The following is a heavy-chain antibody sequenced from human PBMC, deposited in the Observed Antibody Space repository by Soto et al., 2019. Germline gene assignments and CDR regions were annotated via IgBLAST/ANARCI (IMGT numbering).Heavy chain of an antibody. CDR2: ISWNSGSI. D-gene: IGHD3-3*01. CDR3: AKAGLEWLFSESWFDP. CDR1: GFTFDDYA. Sequence: EVQLVESGGGLVQPGRSLRLSCAASGFTFDDYAMHWVRQAPGKGLEWVSGISWNSGSIGYADSVKSRFTISRDNAKNSLYLQMNSLRAEDTALYYCAKAGLEWLFSESWFDPWGQGTLVTVSS. J-gene: IGHJ5*02. V-gene: IGHV3-9*01.